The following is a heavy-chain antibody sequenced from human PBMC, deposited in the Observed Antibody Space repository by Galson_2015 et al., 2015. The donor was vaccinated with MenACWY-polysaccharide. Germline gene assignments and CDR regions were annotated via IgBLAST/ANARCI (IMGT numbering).Heavy chain of an antibody. CDR1: AFTLHRYI. Sequence: SLRLSCADSAFTLHRYIIHRVRQAPGKGLEWVAAMSHDGYSKYYIDSAKGRFTISRDSSNNVVHLQMDSLRPEDTAVYYCAIEGGSSGRSGYFDPWGQGTLVTVSS. V-gene: IGHV3-30*04. D-gene: IGHD6-19*01. CDR2: MSHDGYSK. J-gene: IGHJ4*02. CDR3: AIEGGSSGRSGYFDP.